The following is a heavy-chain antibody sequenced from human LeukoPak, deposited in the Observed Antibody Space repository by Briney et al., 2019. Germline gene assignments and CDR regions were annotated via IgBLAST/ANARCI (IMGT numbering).Heavy chain of an antibody. CDR2: IYSGGST. J-gene: IGHJ6*02. Sequence: GGSLRLSCAASEFTVSSNYMSWVRQAPGKGLEWVSVIYSGGSTYYADSVKGRFTISRDNSKNTLYLQMNSLRAEDTAVYYCARDPIIAAAGTGPHYYYYYGMDVWGQGTTVTVSS. D-gene: IGHD6-13*01. CDR3: ARDPIIAAAGTGPHYYYYYGMDV. CDR1: EFTVSSNY. V-gene: IGHV3-66*01.